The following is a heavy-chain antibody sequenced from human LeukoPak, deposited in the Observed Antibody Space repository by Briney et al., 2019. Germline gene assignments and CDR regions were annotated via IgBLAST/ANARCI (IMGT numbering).Heavy chain of an antibody. CDR2: INPNSGGT. V-gene: IGHV1-2*02. CDR3: ARDGGWGTALDY. D-gene: IGHD7-27*01. J-gene: IGHJ4*02. Sequence: ASVKVSCKASGYTFTDYYMHWVRQAPGQGLEWMGWINPNSGGTNYAQKFQGRVTMTRDTSISTAYMELSRLRSDDTAVYYCARDGGWGTALDYWGQGTLVTVSS. CDR1: GYTFTDYY.